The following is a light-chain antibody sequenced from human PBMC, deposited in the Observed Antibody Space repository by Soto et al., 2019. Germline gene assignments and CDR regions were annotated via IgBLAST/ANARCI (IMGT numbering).Light chain of an antibody. CDR1: QGISSA. Sequence: AIQLTQSPSSLSASVGDRVTITCRASQGISSALAWYQQKPGKAPKLLIYDASTLEGGVPSRFSGTGSATDFTLTISSLQPEDVATYYCQQFDAFPYTFGQGTKVEI. J-gene: IGKJ2*01. V-gene: IGKV1-13*02. CDR2: DAS. CDR3: QQFDAFPYT.